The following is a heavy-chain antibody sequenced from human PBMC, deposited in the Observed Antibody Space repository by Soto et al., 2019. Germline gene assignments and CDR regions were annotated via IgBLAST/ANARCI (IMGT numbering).Heavy chain of an antibody. CDR1: GFTFSNYD. V-gene: IGHV3-13*01. D-gene: IGHD2-15*01. Sequence: GGSLILSCSASGFTFSNYDMHRVRQVTGKGLEWVSTIGTAGDTYYPGSVKGRFTTSRENAKNSLYPQMNSLRAEDTAVYYCARGRLISLYYFDYWGQGTLVTVSS. CDR3: ARGRLISLYYFDY. J-gene: IGHJ4*02. CDR2: IGTAGDT.